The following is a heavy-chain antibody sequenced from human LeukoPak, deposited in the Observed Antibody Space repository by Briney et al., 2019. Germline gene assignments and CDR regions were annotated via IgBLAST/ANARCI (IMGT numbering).Heavy chain of an antibody. D-gene: IGHD5-12*01. CDR1: GFTFSTSA. CDR3: AKVLSKVATINAAFDY. Sequence: GSLRLSCAASGFTFSTSAMHWVRQAPGKGLEWVAVISYDGSNTYYADSVKGRFTISRDNSKNTLYLQMNSLRAEDTAVYYCAKVLSKVATINAAFDYWGQGTLVTVSS. V-gene: IGHV3-30*04. J-gene: IGHJ4*02. CDR2: ISYDGSNT.